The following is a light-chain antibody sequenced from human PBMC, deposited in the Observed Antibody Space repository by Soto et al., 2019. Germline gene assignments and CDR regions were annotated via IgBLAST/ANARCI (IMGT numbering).Light chain of an antibody. CDR1: QSVSIY. Sequence: EIVLTQSPATLSLSPGERATLSCRASQSVSIYLAWYQQKPGQAPRLLIYDASNRVTGIPARFSGSGSGTDFTLTISSLEPEDFAVYYCQQRSNWPPLTFGGGTKV. V-gene: IGKV3-11*01. CDR2: DAS. J-gene: IGKJ4*01. CDR3: QQRSNWPPLT.